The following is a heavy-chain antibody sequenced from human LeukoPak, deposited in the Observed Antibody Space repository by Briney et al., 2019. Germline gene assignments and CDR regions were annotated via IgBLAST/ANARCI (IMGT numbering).Heavy chain of an antibody. CDR1: GYTFTSYG. V-gene: IGHV1-18*01. CDR3: ARADVLRYFDWLNPFDY. CDR2: ISAYNANT. D-gene: IGHD3-9*01. Sequence: GASVKVSCKASGYTFTSYGISWVRQAPGQGLEWMGWISAYNANTNYAQKLQGRVTMTTDTSTSTAYMELRSLRSDDTAVYYCARADVLRYFDWLNPFDYWGQGTLVTVSS. J-gene: IGHJ4*02.